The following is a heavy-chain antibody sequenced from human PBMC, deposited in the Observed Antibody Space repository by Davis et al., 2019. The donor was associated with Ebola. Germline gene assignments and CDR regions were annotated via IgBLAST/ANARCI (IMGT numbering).Heavy chain of an antibody. V-gene: IGHV3-11*01. CDR2: ISSSGSTI. Sequence: GESLKISCAASGFTFSDYYMSWIRQAPGKGLEWVSYISSSGSTIYYADFVKGRFTISRDNAKNSLYLQMNSLRAEDTAVYYCARDLLTGMTWDYWGQGTLVTVSS. J-gene: IGHJ4*02. D-gene: IGHD1-20*01. CDR3: ARDLLTGMTWDY. CDR1: GFTFSDYY.